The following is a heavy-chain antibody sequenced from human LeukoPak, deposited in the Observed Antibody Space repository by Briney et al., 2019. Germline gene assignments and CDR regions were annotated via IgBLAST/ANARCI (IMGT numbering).Heavy chain of an antibody. CDR2: SVPEDDET. J-gene: IGHJ4*02. Sequence: ASVKVSCKVSGSTLTEFSIHWVRQAPGKGLEWMGGSVPEDDETIYAQSFQGRVTMTEDTSTDTAYMELSSLRSEDTAMYYCATIAPGDLFDSWGQGTLVTVSS. V-gene: IGHV1-24*01. D-gene: IGHD7-27*01. CDR1: GSTLTEFS. CDR3: ATIAPGDLFDS.